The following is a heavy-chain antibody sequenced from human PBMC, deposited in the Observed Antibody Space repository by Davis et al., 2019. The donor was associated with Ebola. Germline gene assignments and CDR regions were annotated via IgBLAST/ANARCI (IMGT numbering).Heavy chain of an antibody. V-gene: IGHV3-21*01. J-gene: IGHJ3*01. CDR3: ARDLDFMVLVTHYDAFDV. CDR1: GFDFSSYT. CDR2: ISSGANYI. Sequence: GESLKISCAASGFDFSSYTINWVRQAPGKGLEWVSSISSGANYIYDAASVRGRFTISRDNAKNSLYLQMNSLRAEDTAVYYCARDLDFMVLVTHYDAFDVWGQGTTVTVSS. D-gene: IGHD2-8*01.